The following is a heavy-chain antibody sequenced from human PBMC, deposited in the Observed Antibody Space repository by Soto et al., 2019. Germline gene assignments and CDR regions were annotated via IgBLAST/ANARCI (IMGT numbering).Heavy chain of an antibody. Sequence: ASVKVSCKASGYTFTSYAMHWVRQAPGQRLEWMGWINAGNGNTKYSQKFQGRVTITADESTSTAYMELSSLRSEDTAVYYCARELELRAFDIWGQGTMVTVSS. CDR2: INAGNGNT. V-gene: IGHV1-3*01. CDR1: GYTFTSYA. D-gene: IGHD1-7*01. CDR3: ARELELRAFDI. J-gene: IGHJ3*02.